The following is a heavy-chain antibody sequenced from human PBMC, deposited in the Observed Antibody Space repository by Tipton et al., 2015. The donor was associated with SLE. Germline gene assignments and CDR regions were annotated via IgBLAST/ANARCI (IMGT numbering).Heavy chain of an antibody. J-gene: IGHJ6*03. CDR3: ARQRHSNYVPLYYYYMDV. CDR2: IYYSGST. V-gene: IGHV4-59*08. D-gene: IGHD4-11*01. CDR1: GGSISSYY. Sequence: LSLTCTVSGGSISSYYWSWIRQPPGKGLEWIGYIYYSGSTNYNPSLKSRVTISVDTSKNQFSLKLSSVTAADTAVYYCARQRHSNYVPLYYYYMDVWGKGTTVTISS.